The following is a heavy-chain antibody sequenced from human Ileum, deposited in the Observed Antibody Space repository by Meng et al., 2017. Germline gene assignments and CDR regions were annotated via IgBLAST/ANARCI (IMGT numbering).Heavy chain of an antibody. CDR1: GGPITNNNW. J-gene: IGHJ4*02. CDR2: IHHSGRT. D-gene: IGHD3-22*01. Sequence: GSLRLSCAVSGGPITNNNWWSWVRQAPGKGLEWIGEIHHSGRTTYNPSVQSRVTMSLDESKNHLFLRLNSVTAADTAVYFCAKNGFYSMDYWGQGTLVTVSS. CDR3: AKNGFYSMDY. V-gene: IGHV4-4*01.